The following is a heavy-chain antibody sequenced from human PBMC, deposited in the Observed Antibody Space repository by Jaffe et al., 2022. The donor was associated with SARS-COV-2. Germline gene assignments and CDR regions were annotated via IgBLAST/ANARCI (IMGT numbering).Heavy chain of an antibody. J-gene: IGHJ4*02. CDR1: GFTFSSYA. CDR2: ISYDGSNK. V-gene: IGHV3-30-3*01. Sequence: QVQLVESGGGVVQPGRSLRLSCAASGFTFSSYAMHWVRQAPGKGLEWVAVISYDGSNKYYADSVKGRFTISRDNSKNTLYLQMNSLRAEDTAVYYCARVPWAGEYYFDYWGQGTLVTVSS. CDR3: ARVPWAGEYYFDY. D-gene: IGHD3-16*01.